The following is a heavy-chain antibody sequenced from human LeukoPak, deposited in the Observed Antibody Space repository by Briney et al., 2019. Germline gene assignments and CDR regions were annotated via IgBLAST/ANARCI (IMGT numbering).Heavy chain of an antibody. J-gene: IGHJ5*02. D-gene: IGHD4-17*01. V-gene: IGHV3-74*01. CDR2: ITGDGSDI. CDR3: ARDAYTTTSNWLDP. Sequence: PGGSLRLSCEASGFTLNKYWMHWVRQAPGKGLVWVSRITGDGSDIAYADSVKGRFTVSRDDDKNTLFLQMTSLRVEDTAIYYCARDAYTTTSNWLDPWGQGTLVTVSS. CDR1: GFTLNKYW.